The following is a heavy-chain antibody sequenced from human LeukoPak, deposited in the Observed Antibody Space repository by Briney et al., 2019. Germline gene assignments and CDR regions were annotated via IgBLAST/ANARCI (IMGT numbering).Heavy chain of an antibody. CDR1: GFTFSSYG. V-gene: IGHV3-30*18. Sequence: GGSLRLSCAASGFTFSSYGMHWVRQAPGKGLEWVAVISYDGTNKYYADSVKGRFTISRDNSKNTLYLVMNNLRAEDTAVYYCAKDSAYSSSWEFYFDYWGQGTLVTVSS. J-gene: IGHJ4*02. CDR2: ISYDGTNK. D-gene: IGHD6-13*01. CDR3: AKDSAYSSSWEFYFDY.